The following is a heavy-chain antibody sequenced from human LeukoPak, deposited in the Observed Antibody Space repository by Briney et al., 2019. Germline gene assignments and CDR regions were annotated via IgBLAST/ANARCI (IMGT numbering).Heavy chain of an antibody. D-gene: IGHD5-24*01. V-gene: IGHV3-30-3*01. CDR1: GFTFRSYA. Sequence: GRSLRLSCTASGFTFRSYAVHWVRQAPGKGLEWVALISYDGSNKYYADSVKGRFTISRDNSKNTLYLQMNSLRVEDTAVYYFARDSFHVGLHGGMDYWGQGTLVTVSS. CDR3: ARDSFHVGLHGGMDY. CDR2: ISYDGSNK. J-gene: IGHJ4*02.